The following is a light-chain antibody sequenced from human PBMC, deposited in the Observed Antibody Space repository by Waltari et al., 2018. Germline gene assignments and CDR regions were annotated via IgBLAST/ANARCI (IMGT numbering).Light chain of an antibody. CDR3: QQYNSFPWT. CDR2: RAS. Sequence: IQMTQSPSTLSASAGDRVVIPCRASQSVNTWLAWYQQRPGKAPNLLIYRASSLQSGVPSRFSGRGSGTEFTLTINSLQPDDFASYYCQQYNSFPWTFGQGTKVEIK. J-gene: IGKJ1*01. CDR1: QSVNTW. V-gene: IGKV1-5*03.